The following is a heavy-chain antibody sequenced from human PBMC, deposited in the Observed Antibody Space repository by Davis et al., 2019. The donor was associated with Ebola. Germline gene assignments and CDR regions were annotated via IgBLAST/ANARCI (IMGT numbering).Heavy chain of an antibody. D-gene: IGHD3/OR15-3a*01. J-gene: IGHJ5*02. V-gene: IGHV1-8*01. Sequence: ASVKVSCKASGYTFTSYDINWVRQATGQGLEWMGWMNPNSGNTGYAQKFQGRVTMTRNTSISTAYMELSSLRSEDTAVYYCARRLSSWTTRNWFDPWGQGTLVTVSS. CDR2: MNPNSGNT. CDR3: ARRLSSWTTRNWFDP. CDR1: GYTFTSYD.